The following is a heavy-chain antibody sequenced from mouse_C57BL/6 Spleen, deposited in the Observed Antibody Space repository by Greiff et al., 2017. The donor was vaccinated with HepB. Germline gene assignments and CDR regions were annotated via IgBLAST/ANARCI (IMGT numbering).Heavy chain of an antibody. CDR2: INPGSGGT. CDR3: AGNWEGAMDY. D-gene: IGHD4-1*02. V-gene: IGHV1-54*01. CDR1: GYAFTNYL. Sequence: QVQLKESGAELVRPGTSVKVSCKASGYAFTNYLIEWVKQRPGQGLEWIGVINPGSGGTKYNEKFKGKATLTADKSSSTAYMQLSSLTSEESAVYFCAGNWEGAMDYWGQGTSVTVSS. J-gene: IGHJ4*01.